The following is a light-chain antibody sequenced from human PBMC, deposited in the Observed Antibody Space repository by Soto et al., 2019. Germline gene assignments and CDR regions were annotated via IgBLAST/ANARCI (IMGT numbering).Light chain of an antibody. CDR3: QVWDSSSDHVV. V-gene: IGLV3-21*04. CDR1: NIGSKS. J-gene: IGLJ2*01. CDR2: YDS. Sequence: ELTQPPSVSVAPGKTARITCGGNNIGSKSVHWYQQKPGQAPVLVIYYDSDRPSGIPERFSGSNSGNTATLTISRVEAGDEADYYCQVWDSSSDHVVFGGGTKLTVL.